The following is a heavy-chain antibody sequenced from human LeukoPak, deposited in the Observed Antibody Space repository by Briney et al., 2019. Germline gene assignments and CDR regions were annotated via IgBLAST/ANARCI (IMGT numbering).Heavy chain of an antibody. CDR2: IKQDGSEK. Sequence: PGGSLRFSCAASGFTFSSYWMSWVRQAPGKGLEWVANIKQDGSEKYYVDSVKGRFTISRDNAKNSLYLQMNSLRAEDTAVYYCAREGVPAAPNFDYWGQGTLVTVSS. CDR1: GFTFSSYW. J-gene: IGHJ4*02. V-gene: IGHV3-7*01. CDR3: AREGVPAAPNFDY. D-gene: IGHD2-2*01.